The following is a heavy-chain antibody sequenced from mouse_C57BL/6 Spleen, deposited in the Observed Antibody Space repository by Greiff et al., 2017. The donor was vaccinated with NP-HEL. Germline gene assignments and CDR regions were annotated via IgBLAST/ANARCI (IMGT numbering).Heavy chain of an antibody. V-gene: IGHV5-16*01. J-gene: IGHJ2*01. CDR3: AREHYSNYVDY. Sequence: EVQRVESAGGLVQPGSSMKLSCTASGFTFSDYYMAWVRQVPEKGLEWVANINYDGSSTYYLDSLKSRFIISRDNAKNILYLQMSSLKSEDTATYYCAREHYSNYVDYWGQGTTLTVSS. D-gene: IGHD2-5*01. CDR2: INYDGSST. CDR1: GFTFSDYY.